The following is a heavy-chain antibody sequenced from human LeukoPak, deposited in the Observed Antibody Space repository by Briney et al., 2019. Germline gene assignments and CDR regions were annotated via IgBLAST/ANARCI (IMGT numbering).Heavy chain of an antibody. V-gene: IGHV4-34*01. Sequence: SETLSLTCAVYGGSFSGYYWSWIRQPPGKGLEWIGEISHSGSTNYNPSLKSRVTISVDTSKNQFSLKLSSVTAADTAVYYCARIRYCSGGSCSWGQGTLVTVSS. D-gene: IGHD2-15*01. J-gene: IGHJ5*02. CDR3: ARIRYCSGGSCS. CDR2: ISHSGST. CDR1: GGSFSGYY.